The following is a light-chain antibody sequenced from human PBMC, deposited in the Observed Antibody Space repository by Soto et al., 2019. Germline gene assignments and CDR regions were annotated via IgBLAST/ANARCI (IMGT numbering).Light chain of an antibody. CDR3: QQYYITPYT. J-gene: IGKJ2*01. Sequence: DIVMTQSPDSLAVSLGERATINCKSSQSVLYSSNNKNYSAWYQQKPGQPPKLLIYWASTRESGVPDRFRGSGSGTDFTLTISSLQAEDVAVYYCQQYYITPYTFGQGTKLEIK. V-gene: IGKV4-1*01. CDR1: QSVLYSSNNKNY. CDR2: WAS.